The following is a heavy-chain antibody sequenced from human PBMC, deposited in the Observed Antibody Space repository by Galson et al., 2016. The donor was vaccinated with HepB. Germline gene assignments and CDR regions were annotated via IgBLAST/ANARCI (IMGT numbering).Heavy chain of an antibody. CDR2: IYSSGTT. CDR3: ARGLLRAFDL. J-gene: IGHJ5*02. Sequence: SLRLSCAASEFTASSTFMSWVRQAPGKGPEWLSVIYSSGTTYYADSVKGRFTMSRDNSKNTPFLEMNSRRAEDTAVYYCARGLLRAFDLWGPGTLVTVSS. CDR1: EFTASSTF. V-gene: IGHV3-53*01.